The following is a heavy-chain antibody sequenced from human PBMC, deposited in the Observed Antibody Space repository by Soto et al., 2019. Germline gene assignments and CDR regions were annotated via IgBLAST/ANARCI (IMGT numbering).Heavy chain of an antibody. CDR1: GGSFSGYY. Sequence: KPWETLSLTCAVYGGSFSGYYWGWIRQPPGKGLEWIGEINHSGSTNYNPSLKSRVTISVDTSKNQFSLKLSSVTAADTAVYYCARVRVAAAGTRYYYYYGMDVWGQGTTVTVSS. CDR2: INHSGST. D-gene: IGHD6-13*01. V-gene: IGHV4-34*01. CDR3: ARVRVAAAGTRYYYYYGMDV. J-gene: IGHJ6*02.